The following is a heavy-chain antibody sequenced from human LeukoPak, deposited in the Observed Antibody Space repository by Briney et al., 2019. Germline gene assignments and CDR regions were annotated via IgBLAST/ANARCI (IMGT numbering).Heavy chain of an antibody. Sequence: PGGSLRLSCAASGFTFSSYSMNWVRQAPGKGLEWVSSISSSSSYIYYADSVKGRFTISRDNAKNSLYLQMNSLRAEDTAVYYCARDQYDILTGYYRSYFDYWGQGTLVAVSS. D-gene: IGHD3-9*01. V-gene: IGHV3-21*01. CDR3: ARDQYDILTGYYRSYFDY. CDR2: ISSSSSYI. CDR1: GFTFSSYS. J-gene: IGHJ4*02.